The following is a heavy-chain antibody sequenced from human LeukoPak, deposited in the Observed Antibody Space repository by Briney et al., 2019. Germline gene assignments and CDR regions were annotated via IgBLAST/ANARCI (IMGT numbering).Heavy chain of an antibody. J-gene: IGHJ6*03. V-gene: IGHV3-7*01. CDR2: IKQDGSEK. Sequence: GGSLRLSCAASGFTFSSYWMSWVRQAPGKGLEWVANIKQDGSEKYYVDSVKGRLTISRDNSKNTLYLQMNSLRAEDTAVYYCALVPAASGDYYMDVWGKGTTVTVSS. CDR1: GFTFSSYW. D-gene: IGHD2-2*01. CDR3: ALVPAASGDYYMDV.